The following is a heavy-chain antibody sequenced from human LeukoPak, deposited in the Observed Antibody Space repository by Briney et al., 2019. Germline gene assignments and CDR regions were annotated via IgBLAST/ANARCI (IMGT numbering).Heavy chain of an antibody. Sequence: PGGSLRLSCAASGFTFSSYGMHWVRQAPGRGLEWVAVISYDGSNKYYADSVKGRFTISRDNSKNTLYLQMNSLRAEDTAVYYCGKGRLRYFDWLLPDAFDIWGQGTMVTVSS. CDR2: ISYDGSNK. D-gene: IGHD3-9*01. V-gene: IGHV3-30*18. J-gene: IGHJ3*02. CDR1: GFTFSSYG. CDR3: GKGRLRYFDWLLPDAFDI.